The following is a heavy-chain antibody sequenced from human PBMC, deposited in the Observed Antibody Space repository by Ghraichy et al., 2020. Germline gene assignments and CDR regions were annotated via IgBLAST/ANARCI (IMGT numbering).Heavy chain of an antibody. CDR2: IYYSGST. V-gene: IGHV4-39*02. Sequence: SETLSLTCTVSGGSISSGSHYWGWIRQPPGKGLEWIGSIYYSGSTYYKPSLKSRITISVDTSKNHFSLRLSSVTAADTAVYYCVSTPSSGWPLTFDYWGQGILVTVSS. CDR3: VSTPSSGWPLTFDY. CDR1: GGSISSGSHY. J-gene: IGHJ4*02. D-gene: IGHD6-19*01.